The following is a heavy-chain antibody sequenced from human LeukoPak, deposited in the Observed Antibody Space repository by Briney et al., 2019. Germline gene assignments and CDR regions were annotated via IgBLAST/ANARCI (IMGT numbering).Heavy chain of an antibody. Sequence: GGSLRLSCAASGFTFSNYWMHWVRQAPGKGLVWVSRINSDGINTSYADSVKGRFTISRDNAKNTLNLQMNSLRAEDTGVYYCARGLSGYSSSLGYWGQGTLVTVSS. CDR2: INSDGINT. V-gene: IGHV3-74*01. CDR1: GFTFSNYW. CDR3: ARGLSGYSSSLGY. D-gene: IGHD6-6*01. J-gene: IGHJ4*02.